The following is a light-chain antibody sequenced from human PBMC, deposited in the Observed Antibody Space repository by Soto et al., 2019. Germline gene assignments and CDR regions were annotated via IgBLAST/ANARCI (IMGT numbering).Light chain of an antibody. Sequence: QSALTQPASVSWSPGQSITISCTGTSSDVGGYNYVSWYQKHPGKAPKLKNYDVNNRPSGVSKHFSGSKSGKTASLTISGLQAEDEADYYCSSYTSSSTLRYVFGTGTKVTVL. CDR1: SSDVGGYNY. CDR2: DVN. V-gene: IGLV2-14*01. CDR3: SSYTSSSTLRYV. J-gene: IGLJ1*01.